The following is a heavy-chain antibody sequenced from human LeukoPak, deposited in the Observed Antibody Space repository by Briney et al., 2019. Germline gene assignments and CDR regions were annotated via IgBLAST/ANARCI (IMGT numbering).Heavy chain of an antibody. CDR2: INHSGST. V-gene: IGHV4-34*01. Sequence: SETLSLTCAVYGGSFSGYYWSWIRQPPGKGLEWIGEINHSGSTNYNPSLKSRVTISVDTSKNQFSLKLSSVTAADTAVYYCARVLLQLYYFDYWGQGTLVTVSS. D-gene: IGHD1-1*01. J-gene: IGHJ4*02. CDR3: ARVLLQLYYFDY. CDR1: GGSFSGYY.